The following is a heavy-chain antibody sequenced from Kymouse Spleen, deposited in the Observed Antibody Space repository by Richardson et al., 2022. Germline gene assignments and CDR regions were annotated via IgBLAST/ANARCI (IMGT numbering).Heavy chain of an antibody. CDR1: GGSFSGYY. CDR2: INHSGST. D-gene: IGHD6-13*01. V-gene: IGHV4-34*01. J-gene: IGHJ4*02. Sequence: QVQLQQWGAGLLKPSETLSLTCAVYGGSFSGYYWSWIRQPPGKGLEWIGEINHSGSTNYNPSLKSRVTISVDTSKNQFSLKLSSVTAADTAVYYCARGHGIAAAGPLFDYWGQGTLVTVSS. CDR3: ARGHGIAAAGPLFDY.